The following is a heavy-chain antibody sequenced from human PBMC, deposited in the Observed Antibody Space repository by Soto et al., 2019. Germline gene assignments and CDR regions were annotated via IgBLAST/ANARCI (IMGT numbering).Heavy chain of an antibody. CDR3: AKATGGDYAFFDY. V-gene: IGHV3-23*01. Sequence: HPGGSLRLSCAASGFTFSSYAMSWVRQAPGKGLEWVSAISGSGGSTYYADSVKGRFTISRDNSKNTLYLQMNSLRAEDTAVYYCAKATGGDYAFFDYWGQGTLVTVSS. CDR1: GFTFSSYA. D-gene: IGHD4-17*01. J-gene: IGHJ4*02. CDR2: ISGSGGST.